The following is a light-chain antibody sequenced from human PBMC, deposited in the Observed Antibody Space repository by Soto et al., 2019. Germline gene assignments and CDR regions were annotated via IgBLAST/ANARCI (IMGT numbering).Light chain of an antibody. CDR1: QSLVYSEGNTY. Sequence: VVMTQSPLSLPATLGQPASISCRSSQSLVYSEGNTYLNWFQQRPGQAPRSLIYKVSNRDSGVPDRFSGSGSGTDFTLKISRVEAEDVGVYYCMQGTHWPWTFGQGTKVEIK. CDR3: MQGTHWPWT. V-gene: IGKV2-30*01. CDR2: KVS. J-gene: IGKJ1*01.